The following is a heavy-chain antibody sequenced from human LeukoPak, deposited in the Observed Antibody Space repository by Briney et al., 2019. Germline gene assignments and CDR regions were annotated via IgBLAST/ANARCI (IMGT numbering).Heavy chain of an antibody. CDR3: AREDTILNLYAFDI. D-gene: IGHD3-3*01. Sequence: ASVKVSCKASGGTFSSYAISWVRQAPGQGLEWMGGIIPIFGTANYAQKFQGRVTITADESTSTAYMELSSLRSEDTAVYYCAREDTILNLYAFDIWGQGTMVTVSS. CDR2: IIPIFGTA. J-gene: IGHJ3*02. V-gene: IGHV1-69*13. CDR1: GGTFSSYA.